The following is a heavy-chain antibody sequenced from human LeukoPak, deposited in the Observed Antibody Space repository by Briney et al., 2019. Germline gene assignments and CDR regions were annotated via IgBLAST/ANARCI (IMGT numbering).Heavy chain of an antibody. CDR2: IYTSGST. J-gene: IGHJ3*02. V-gene: IGHV4-4*09. Sequence: SETLSLTCTVSGGSISSYYWSWIRQPPGKGLEWVGYIYTSGSTNYNPSLKSRVAISVDTSKNQFSLKLSSVTAADAAVYYWARHSGGGRYYYDSSGYYYAFDIWGQGTMVTVSS. CDR3: ARHSGGGRYYYDSSGYYYAFDI. CDR1: GGSISSYY. D-gene: IGHD3-22*01.